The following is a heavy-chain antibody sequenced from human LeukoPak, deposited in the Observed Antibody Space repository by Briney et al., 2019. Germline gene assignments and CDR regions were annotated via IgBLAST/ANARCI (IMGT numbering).Heavy chain of an antibody. Sequence: ASETLSLTCTVSGGSISSYYWSWIRQPPGKGLEWIGSIYYSGSTYYNPSLKSRVTISVDTSKNQFSLKLSSVTAADTAVYYCARGRGFNMVRGLKWFDPWGQGTLVTVSS. CDR1: GGSISSYY. CDR3: ARGRGFNMVRGLKWFDP. V-gene: IGHV4-59*12. CDR2: IYYSGST. J-gene: IGHJ5*02. D-gene: IGHD3-10*01.